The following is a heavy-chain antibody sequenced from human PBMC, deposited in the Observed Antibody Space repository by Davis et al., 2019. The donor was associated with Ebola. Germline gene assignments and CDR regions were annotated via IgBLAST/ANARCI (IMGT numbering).Heavy chain of an antibody. D-gene: IGHD2-2*01. CDR2: INHSGST. CDR3: ARGRGVVVPAASIRLGWNLGIDY. Sequence: SETLSLTCAVYGGSFSGYYWSWIRQPPGKGLEWTGEINHSGSTNYNPSLKSRVTISVDTFKNQFSLKLSSVTAADTAVYYCARGRGVVVPAASIRLGWNLGIDYWGQGTLVTVSS. V-gene: IGHV4-34*01. J-gene: IGHJ4*02. CDR1: GGSFSGYY.